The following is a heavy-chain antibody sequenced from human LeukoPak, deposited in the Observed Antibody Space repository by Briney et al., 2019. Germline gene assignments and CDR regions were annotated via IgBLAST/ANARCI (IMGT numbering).Heavy chain of an antibody. CDR3: AKGQELDDGVFDS. CDR1: GFTVSSNY. CDR2: IRSNGETT. Sequence: PGGSLRLSCAASGFTVSSNYMSWVRQAPGKGLEWVSTIRSNGETTYNADSVMGRFTISRDSSKKTLYLQLNSLRVEDTAIYYCAKGQELDDGVFDSWGQGTLVTVSS. J-gene: IGHJ4*02. V-gene: IGHV3-23*01. D-gene: IGHD1-1*01.